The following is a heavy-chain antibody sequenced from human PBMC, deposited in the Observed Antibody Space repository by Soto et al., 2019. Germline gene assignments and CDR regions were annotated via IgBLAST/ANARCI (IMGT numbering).Heavy chain of an antibody. CDR3: TIGNHSGRQLLYFDL. D-gene: IGHD5-12*01. CDR2: IIPIFGTA. J-gene: IGHJ2*01. V-gene: IGHV1-69*12. CDR1: GGTFRSYT. Sequence: QVQLVQSGAEVKKPGSSVTVSCKASGGTFRSYTISSVRQAPGQGLEWMGGIIPIFGTANYAQTLPGRVTITADESTSTAYVEWRSLRSEDTAVYYCTIGNHSGRQLLYFDLWGRGTLVTVSS.